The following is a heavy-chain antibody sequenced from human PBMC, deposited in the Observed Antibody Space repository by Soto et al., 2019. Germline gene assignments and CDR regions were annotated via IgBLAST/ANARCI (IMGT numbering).Heavy chain of an antibody. Sequence: ASVKVSCKASGYTFTGYYMHWVRQAPGQGLEWMGWINPNSGGTNYAQKFQGRVTMTRDTSTSTVYMELSSLRSEDTAVYYCARYCGGDCFSDYYGMDVWGQGTTVTVSS. CDR1: GYTFTGYY. D-gene: IGHD2-21*02. CDR2: INPNSGGT. CDR3: ARYCGGDCFSDYYGMDV. J-gene: IGHJ6*02. V-gene: IGHV1-2*02.